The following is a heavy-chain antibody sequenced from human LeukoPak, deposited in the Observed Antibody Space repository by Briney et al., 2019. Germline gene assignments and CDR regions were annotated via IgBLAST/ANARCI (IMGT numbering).Heavy chain of an antibody. J-gene: IGHJ4*02. Sequence: GGSLRLSCAASGFTFSSYAMSWVRQAPGKGLEWVAVISYDGSNKYYADSVKGRFTISRDNSKNTLYLQMNSLRAEDTAVYYCAKSGCSSISCSLGLDYWGQGTLVTVSS. CDR1: GFTFSSYA. CDR3: AKSGCSSISCSLGLDY. D-gene: IGHD2-2*01. CDR2: ISYDGSNK. V-gene: IGHV3-30-3*02.